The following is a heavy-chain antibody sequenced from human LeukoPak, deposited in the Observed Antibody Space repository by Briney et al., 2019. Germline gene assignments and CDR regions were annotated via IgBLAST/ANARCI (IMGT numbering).Heavy chain of an antibody. CDR1: GFTFDDYG. D-gene: IGHD1-7*01. V-gene: IGHV3-20*04. J-gene: IGHJ4*02. CDR3: ARDLTGTKTFDY. CDR2: INWNVGST. Sequence: GGSLRLSCAASGFTFDDYGMSWVRQAPGKGLEWVSGINWNVGSTGYADSVKGRFTISRDNAKNSLYLQMNSLRAEDTALYYCARDLTGTKTFDYWGQGTLVTVSS.